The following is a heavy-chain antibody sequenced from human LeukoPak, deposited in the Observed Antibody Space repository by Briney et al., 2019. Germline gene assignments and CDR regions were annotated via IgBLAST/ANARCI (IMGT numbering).Heavy chain of an antibody. CDR2: ISGSGSNT. J-gene: IGHJ1*01. CDR1: GFPFGSYA. D-gene: IGHD6-13*01. Sequence: PGGSLRLSCAASGFPFGSYAMSWVHQAPGKGLEWVSTISGSGSNTYYADSVKGRFTISRDNSKNTLYLQANSLRAEDTAVYYCAKRIATAGIQYFLHWGQGALVTVSS. CDR3: AKRIATAGIQYFLH. V-gene: IGHV3-23*01.